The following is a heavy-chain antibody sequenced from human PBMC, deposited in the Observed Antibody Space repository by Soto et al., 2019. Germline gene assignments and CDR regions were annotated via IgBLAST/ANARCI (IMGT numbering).Heavy chain of an antibody. V-gene: IGHV4-30-4*01. D-gene: IGHD2-15*01. CDR1: GDSISTVDYF. CDR2: IYKSTTT. J-gene: IGHJ5*01. Sequence: LSLTCSVSGDSISTVDYFWAWIRQPPGQALEYIGYIYKSTTTYYNPSFEGRVAISLDTSKSQFSLTVTSATAADTAVYFCARGRYCLTGRCFPNWFDSWGQGTLVTVSS. CDR3: ARGRYCLTGRCFPNWFDS.